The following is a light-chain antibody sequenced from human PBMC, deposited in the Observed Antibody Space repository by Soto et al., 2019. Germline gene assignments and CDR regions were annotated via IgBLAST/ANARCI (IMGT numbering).Light chain of an antibody. CDR1: QSVSSTY. J-gene: IGKJ5*01. V-gene: IGKV3-20*01. CDR2: GAS. CDR3: QQSSSPPSS. Sequence: ELTQSPSTLSLSPGEGATLSCKASQSVSSTYLAWYQQKPGQAPRLLIYGASTRAAGIPDRVSGSGSGKDFTLPISSLELENLALYYGQQSSSPPSSFGQGTLLE.